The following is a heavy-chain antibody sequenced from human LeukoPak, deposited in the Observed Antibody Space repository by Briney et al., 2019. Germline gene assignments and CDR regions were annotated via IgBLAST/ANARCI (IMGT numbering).Heavy chain of an antibody. V-gene: IGHV1-8*01. CDR1: GYTFTSYD. J-gene: IGHJ5*02. CDR2: MNPNSGNT. CDR3: AKTELRYFDWLKGFDP. Sequence: ASVKVSCKASGYTFTSYDINWVRQATGQGLEWMGWMNPNSGNTGYAQKFQGRVTMTRNTSISTAYMELSSLRSEDTAVYYCAKTELRYFDWLKGFDPWGQGTLVTVSS. D-gene: IGHD3-9*01.